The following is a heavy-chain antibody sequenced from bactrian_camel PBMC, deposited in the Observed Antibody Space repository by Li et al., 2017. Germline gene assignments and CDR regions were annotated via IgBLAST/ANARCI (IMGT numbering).Heavy chain of an antibody. CDR2: IGSDGET. J-gene: IGHJ6*01. CDR1: TGTFRSAC. CDR3: VAGRDDSFAY. V-gene: IGHV3S53*01. Sequence: HVQLVESGGGSVQDGGSLRLSCAARTGTFRSACMGWIRQVSGKEREGVASIGSDGETTYADSVKGRFIISRDNAKNTVFLQMNSLRSEDTGLYYCVAGRDDSFAYWGQGTQVTVS.